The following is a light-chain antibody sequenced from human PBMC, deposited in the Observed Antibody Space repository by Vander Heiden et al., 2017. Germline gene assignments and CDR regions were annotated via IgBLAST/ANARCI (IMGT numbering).Light chain of an antibody. V-gene: IGKV1D-12*01. J-gene: IGKJ3*01. CDR3: QQANSFPFT. CDR2: GAS. Sequence: DIQMTQSPSSVSASVGDRVNIICRASQGISSSLAWYQQKPGKAPKLLIYGASSLHSGVPSRFSGSGSGTEFTLTISSLQPEDFATYYCQQANSFPFTFGPGTKVDIK. CDR1: QGISSS.